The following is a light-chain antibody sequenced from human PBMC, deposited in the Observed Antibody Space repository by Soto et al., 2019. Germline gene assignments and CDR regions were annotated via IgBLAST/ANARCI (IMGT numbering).Light chain of an antibody. J-gene: IGKJ4*01. V-gene: IGKV2-24*01. CDR3: MQGTQFTLT. CDR2: KIS. Sequence: DIMMTQSPDSLAVSLGERATINCRSSQSVVYSSNNKNYVTWLQKRPGQPLRLLIYKISERFSGVPDRFSRNVAGTDFTLRIRSVEAEDGAIYEGMQGTQFTLTFGGGTKVEIK. CDR1: QSVVYSSNNKNY.